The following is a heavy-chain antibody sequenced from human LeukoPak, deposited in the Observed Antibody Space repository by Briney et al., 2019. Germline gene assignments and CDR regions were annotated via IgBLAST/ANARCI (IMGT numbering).Heavy chain of an antibody. J-gene: IGHJ4*02. Sequence: SETLSLTCTVSGGSISSYYWSWIRQPPGKGLEWMGYINHSGSTNYNPSLKSRVTISVDTSKNQFSLKLSSVTAADSAVYYCARDGAIEVAGMEFDYWGQGTLVTVSS. D-gene: IGHD6-19*01. CDR2: INHSGST. CDR3: ARDGAIEVAGMEFDY. CDR1: GGSISSYY. V-gene: IGHV4-59*01.